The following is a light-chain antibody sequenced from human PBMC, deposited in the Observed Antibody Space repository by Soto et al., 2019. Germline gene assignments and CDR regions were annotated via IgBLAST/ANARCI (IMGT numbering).Light chain of an antibody. J-gene: IGKJ2*01. CDR3: QQYGGSTYT. CDR2: GAS. Sequence: EIVLTQSPGSLSLSPRERATLSCRASQSVSSNHLAWYQQKPGQAPRLLIYGASRRAAGIPDRFSGSGSGTDFTLTISRREPEDFAVYYCQQYGGSTYTFGQGTKVEIK. V-gene: IGKV3-20*01. CDR1: QSVSSNH.